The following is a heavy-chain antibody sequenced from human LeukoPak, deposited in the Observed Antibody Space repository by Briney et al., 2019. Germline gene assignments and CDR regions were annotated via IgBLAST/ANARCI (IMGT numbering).Heavy chain of an antibody. D-gene: IGHD3-22*01. J-gene: IGHJ4*02. V-gene: IGHV1-2*02. CDR1: GYTFTGYY. Sequence: ASVKVSCKASGYTFTGYYMHWVRQAPGQGLEWMGWINPNSGGTNYAQKFQGRVTMTRDTSISTAYMELSRLRSDDTAVYYCARVEDSSGYSLYWGQGTLVTVSS. CDR2: INPNSGGT. CDR3: ARVEDSSGYSLY.